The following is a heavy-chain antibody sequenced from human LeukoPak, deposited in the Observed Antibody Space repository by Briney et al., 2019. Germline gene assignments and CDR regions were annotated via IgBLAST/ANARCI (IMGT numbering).Heavy chain of an antibody. CDR2: MYYSGST. J-gene: IGHJ5*02. CDR3: ARPYYYDSRIDP. CDR1: GSSISSGDYY. D-gene: IGHD3-22*01. Sequence: SETLSLTCTVSGSSISSGDYYWSWIRQPPGKGLEWIAYMYYSGSTYYNPSLKSRVTMSADTSKNQLSLKLSSVTAADTAVYYCARPYYYDSRIDPWGQGILVTVSS. V-gene: IGHV4-30-4*01.